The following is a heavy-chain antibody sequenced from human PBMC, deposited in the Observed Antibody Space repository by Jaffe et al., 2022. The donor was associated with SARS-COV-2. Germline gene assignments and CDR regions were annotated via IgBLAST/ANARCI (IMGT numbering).Heavy chain of an antibody. CDR3: AKDMDYVWGSGTDAFDI. V-gene: IGHV3-9*01. D-gene: IGHD3-16*01. Sequence: EVQLVESGGGLVQPGRSLRLSCAASGFTFDDYAMHWVRQAPGKGLEWVSGISWNSGSIGYADSVKGRFTISRDNAKNSLYLQMNSLRAEDTALYYCAKDMDYVWGSGTDAFDIWGQGTMVTVSS. J-gene: IGHJ3*02. CDR1: GFTFDDYA. CDR2: ISWNSGSI.